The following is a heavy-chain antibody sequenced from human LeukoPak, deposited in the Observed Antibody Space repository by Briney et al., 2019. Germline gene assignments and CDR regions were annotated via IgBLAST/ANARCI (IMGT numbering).Heavy chain of an antibody. CDR2: TYYRSKWYT. J-gene: IGHJ4*02. CDR3: ARSTGPIDY. D-gene: IGHD1-1*01. V-gene: IGHV6-1*01. CDR1: GDSVSSNNAA. Sequence: SQTLSLTCAISGDSVSSNNAAWNWIRQSPSRGLEWRGRTYYRSKWYTYYAASVKSRIAINRDTSKNQFSLQLNSVTPEDTAVYYCARSTGPIDYWGQGTLVTVSS.